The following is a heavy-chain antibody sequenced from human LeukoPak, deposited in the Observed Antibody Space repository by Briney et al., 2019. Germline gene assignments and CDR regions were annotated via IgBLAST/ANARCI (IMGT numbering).Heavy chain of an antibody. CDR1: GLSFSNYW. V-gene: IGHV3-74*01. Sequence: PGGSLRLSCEVSGLSFSNYWMHWVRQAPGKGLVWVARTNLHGTAVDYADSVKGRFIISRDTAKNTLFLQMNSLRAEDTAVYYCAREAKVGGALQYWGQGILVTVSS. CDR3: AREAKVGGALQY. CDR2: TNLHGTAV. D-gene: IGHD1-26*01. J-gene: IGHJ4*02.